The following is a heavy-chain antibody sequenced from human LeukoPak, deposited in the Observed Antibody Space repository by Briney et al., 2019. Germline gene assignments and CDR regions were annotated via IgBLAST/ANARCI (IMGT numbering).Heavy chain of an antibody. CDR2: ISFDGTNK. CDR3: AGSRVPGAVDI. J-gene: IGHJ3*02. Sequence: GGSLRLSCAASGFTFTNYAMHWVRQAPGKGLEWVAVISFDGTNKYYANSVQGRFTISRDNSKNTLYLQMNSLRAEDTAVYYCAGSRVPGAVDIWGQGTMVTVSS. D-gene: IGHD2-15*01. CDR1: GFTFTNYA. V-gene: IGHV3-30-3*01.